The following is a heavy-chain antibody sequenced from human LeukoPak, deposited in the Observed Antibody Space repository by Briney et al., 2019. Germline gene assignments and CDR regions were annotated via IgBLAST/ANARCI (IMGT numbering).Heavy chain of an antibody. CDR2: ISAYNGNT. J-gene: IGHJ4*02. D-gene: IGHD4-17*01. CDR3: ARDLATTVTRRYYFDY. CDR1: GYTFTSYG. V-gene: IGHV1-18*04. Sequence: GASVKVSCKASGYTFTSYGISWVRQAPGQGLEWMGWISAYNGNTNYAQKLQGRVTMTTDTSTSTAYMELRSLRSDDTAVYYCARDLATTVTRRYYFDYWGQGTLVTVSS.